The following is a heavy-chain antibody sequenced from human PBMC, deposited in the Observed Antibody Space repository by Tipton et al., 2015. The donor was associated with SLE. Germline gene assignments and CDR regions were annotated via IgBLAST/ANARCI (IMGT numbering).Heavy chain of an antibody. V-gene: IGHV4-61*01. CDR2: IYYSGST. Sequence: TLSLTCTVSGGSVSSGSYYWSWIRQPPGKGLEWIGYIYYSGSTNYNPSLKSRVTISVDTSKNQFSLKLSSVTAADTAVYYCARDSSGSYYDAFDIWGQGTMVTVSS. CDR1: GGSVSSGSYY. CDR3: ARDSSGSYYDAFDI. D-gene: IGHD1-26*01. J-gene: IGHJ3*02.